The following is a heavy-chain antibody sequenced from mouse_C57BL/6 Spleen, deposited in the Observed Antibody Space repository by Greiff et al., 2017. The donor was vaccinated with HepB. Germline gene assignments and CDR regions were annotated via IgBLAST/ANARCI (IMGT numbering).Heavy chain of an antibody. Sequence: QVQLQQSGPELVKPGASVKISCKASGYAFSSSWMNWVKQRPGKGLEWIGRIYPGDGDTNYNGKFKGKATLTADKSSSTAYMQLSSLTSEDSAVYFCARNPSSYYFDYWGQGTTLTVSS. CDR1: GYAFSSSW. D-gene: IGHD1-1*01. V-gene: IGHV1-82*01. CDR2: IYPGDGDT. CDR3: ARNPSSYYFDY. J-gene: IGHJ2*01.